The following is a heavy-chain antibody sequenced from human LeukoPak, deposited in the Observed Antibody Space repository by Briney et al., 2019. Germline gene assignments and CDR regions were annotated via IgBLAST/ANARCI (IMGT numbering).Heavy chain of an antibody. CDR1: GYTFTSYY. J-gene: IGHJ4*02. Sequence: ASVKVSCKASGYTFTSYYMHWVRQAPGQGLEWMGIINPSGGSTSYAQKFQGRVTMTRDMSTSTVYMELSSLRSEDTAVYYCARDRGWTDLRDYWGQGTLLTVSS. CDR2: INPSGGST. V-gene: IGHV1-46*01. CDR3: ARDRGWTDLRDY. D-gene: IGHD3/OR15-3a*01.